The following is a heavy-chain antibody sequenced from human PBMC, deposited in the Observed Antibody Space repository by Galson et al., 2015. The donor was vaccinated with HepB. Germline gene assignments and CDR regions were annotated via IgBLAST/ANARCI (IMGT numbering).Heavy chain of an antibody. CDR3: ARDPNRQQLNSDY. CDR1: GFTFSSSA. D-gene: IGHD6-13*01. V-gene: IGHV3-30-3*01. Sequence: SLRLSCVASGFTFSSSAMHWVRQAPGKGLEWVAVISYDGSNKYYADSVKGRFTITRDNSKNTLFLQLNSLRAEDTAVYYCARDPNRQQLNSDYWGQGTLVTVSS. J-gene: IGHJ4*02. CDR2: ISYDGSNK.